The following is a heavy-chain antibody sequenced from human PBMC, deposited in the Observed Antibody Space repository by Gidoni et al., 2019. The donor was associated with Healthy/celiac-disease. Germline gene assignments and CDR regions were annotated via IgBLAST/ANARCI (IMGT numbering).Heavy chain of an antibody. Sequence: EVQLLESGGGLVQPGGSLRLSCAASEFTFSTFAMSWVRQAPGKGLEWVSTISASGDDTKYEDSVKGRFTISRDNSKDTLNLQLNSLRAEDTATYYCAKGHRQQLVRAPYFDYWGQGTLVTVSS. J-gene: IGHJ4*02. CDR1: EFTFSTFA. V-gene: IGHV3-23*01. D-gene: IGHD6-13*01. CDR2: ISASGDDT. CDR3: AKGHRQQLVRAPYFDY.